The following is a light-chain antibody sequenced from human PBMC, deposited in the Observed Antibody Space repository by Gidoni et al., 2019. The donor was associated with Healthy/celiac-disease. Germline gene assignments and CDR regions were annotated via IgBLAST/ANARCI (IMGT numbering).Light chain of an antibody. J-gene: IGKJ2*01. Sequence: DIVMTQSPATLSVSPGERATLSCRASQSVSSNLAWYQQKPGQAPRLLISGAATRATGIPARCSGSGSGTEFTLTISSLQSEDFAVYYCQQYNNWPPYTFGQGTKLEIK. CDR3: QQYNNWPPYT. CDR2: GAA. CDR1: QSVSSN. V-gene: IGKV3-15*01.